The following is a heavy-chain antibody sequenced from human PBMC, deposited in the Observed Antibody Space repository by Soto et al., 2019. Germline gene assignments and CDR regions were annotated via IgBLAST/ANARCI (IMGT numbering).Heavy chain of an antibody. CDR2: IVVGSGNT. D-gene: IGHD1-1*01. V-gene: IGHV1-58*01. CDR3: AAVAGTTGGSYYCSYGSNG. Sequence: SVKFSCTSSGFTFTSSAVQWVRQARGQRLEWIGWIVVGSGNTNYAQKFQERVTITRDMSTSTAYVELSSLRSEDTAVYYCAAVAGTTGGSYYCSYGSNGWGQGRTATLSS. CDR1: GFTFTSSA. J-gene: IGHJ6*02.